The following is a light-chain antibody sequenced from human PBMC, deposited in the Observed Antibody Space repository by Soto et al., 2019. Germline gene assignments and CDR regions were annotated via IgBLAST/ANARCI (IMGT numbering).Light chain of an antibody. CDR2: GAS. CDR1: HYIYSN. J-gene: IGKJ4*01. CDR3: QRSNIFPLT. Sequence: ETVLTQSPATLSVSPGERATLSCTASHYIYSNVAWFQQRPCQSPRLLIYGASSRATGIPDMFSGSCSGTDFTLTISSLQPEDVAIYYCQRSNIFPLTFGGGTRVDI. V-gene: IGKV3D-15*01.